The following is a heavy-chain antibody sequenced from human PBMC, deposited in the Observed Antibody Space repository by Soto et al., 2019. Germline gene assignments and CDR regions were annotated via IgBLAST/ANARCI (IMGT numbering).Heavy chain of an antibody. CDR1: GVSISNGDYY. D-gene: IGHD2-8*01. Sequence: SETLSLTCTVSGVSISNGDYYWNWIRQTPGKGLEWIGYIYNGGPTYYNPSLESRLSLSVDTSGNQFSLRLSSVTAADTAIYYCARSLEYGIPFDKWGQGTLVTVSS. J-gene: IGHJ4*02. V-gene: IGHV4-30-4*01. CDR3: ARSLEYGIPFDK. CDR2: IYNGGPT.